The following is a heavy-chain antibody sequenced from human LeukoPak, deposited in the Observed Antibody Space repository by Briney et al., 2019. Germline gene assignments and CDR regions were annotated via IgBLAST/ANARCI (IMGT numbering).Heavy chain of an antibody. CDR3: ASSRDGYKYYFDY. CDR1: GGTFSSYA. D-gene: IGHD5-24*01. CDR2: IIPILGIA. J-gene: IGHJ4*02. V-gene: IGHV1-69*04. Sequence: GASVKVSCKASGGTFSSYAISWVRQAPGQGLEWMGRIIPILGIANYAQKFQGRVTITADKSTSTAYMELSSLRSEDTAVYYCASSRDGYKYYFDYWGQGTLVTVSS.